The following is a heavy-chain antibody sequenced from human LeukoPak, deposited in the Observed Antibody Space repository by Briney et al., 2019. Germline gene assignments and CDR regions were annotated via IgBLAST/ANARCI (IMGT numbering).Heavy chain of an antibody. J-gene: IGHJ3*02. CDR3: AKDDLFGELFGAFDI. CDR2: ISWNSGSI. V-gene: IGHV3-9*01. D-gene: IGHD3-10*02. CDR1: GFTFDDYA. Sequence: GGSLRLSCAASGFTFDDYAMHWVRQAPGKGLEGVSGISWNSGSIGYADSVKGRFTISRDNAKNSLYLQMNSLRAEDTALYYCAKDDLFGELFGAFDIWGQGTMVTVSS.